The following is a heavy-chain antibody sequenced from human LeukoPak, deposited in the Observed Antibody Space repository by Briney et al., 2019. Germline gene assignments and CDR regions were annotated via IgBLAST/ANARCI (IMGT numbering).Heavy chain of an antibody. CDR2: IYSGGST. CDR3: ARGAPDILTGYYPFDY. CDR1: GFTVSSNY. D-gene: IGHD3-9*01. Sequence: GGSLRLSCAASGFTVSSNYMSWVRQAPGKGLEWVSVIYSGGSTYYADSVKGRFTISRDNSKNTLYLQMNSLRAEDTAVYYCARGAPDILTGYYPFDYWGQGTLVTVSS. V-gene: IGHV3-53*01. J-gene: IGHJ4*02.